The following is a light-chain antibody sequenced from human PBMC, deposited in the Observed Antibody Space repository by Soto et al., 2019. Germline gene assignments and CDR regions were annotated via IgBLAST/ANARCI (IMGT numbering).Light chain of an antibody. CDR3: QQCFSFPLT. V-gene: IGKV1-5*03. CDR1: QSISSW. J-gene: IGKJ4*01. Sequence: DIQMTQSPSTLSASVGDRVTITCRASQSISSWLAWYQQKPGKAPKLLIYKASTLESGVPSRFSGSGSGTDFTRTISTLQPDDFATYYCQQCFSFPLTFGGGTRVEIK. CDR2: KAS.